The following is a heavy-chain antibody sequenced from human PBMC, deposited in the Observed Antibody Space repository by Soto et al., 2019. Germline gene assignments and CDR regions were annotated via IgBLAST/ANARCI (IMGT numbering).Heavy chain of an antibody. D-gene: IGHD1-1*01. J-gene: IGHJ3*02. CDR2: INNSGST. V-gene: IGHV4-34*01. Sequence: QVQLQQWGAGLLKPSETLSLTCAVYGGSFSGYYWSWIRQPPGKGLEWIGEINNSGSTNYNPSLKSPVTISVDTSKNQFSLKLSSVTAADTAVYYCARLDPPWNRIRAFDIWGQGTMVTVSS. CDR3: ARLDPPWNRIRAFDI. CDR1: GGSFSGYY.